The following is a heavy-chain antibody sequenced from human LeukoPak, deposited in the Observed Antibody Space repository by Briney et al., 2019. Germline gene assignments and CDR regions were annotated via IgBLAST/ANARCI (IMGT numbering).Heavy chain of an antibody. CDR1: GFTFTDSY. D-gene: IGHD3-10*01. J-gene: IGHJ4*02. CDR3: ARVNMIRGVIGY. V-gene: IGHV3-11*04. Sequence: KPGGSLRLSCAASGFTFTDSYMTWVRQAPGKGLEWISYISSHGSTIYYADSVKGRFTISRDSANNSLYLQMNSLTAADTALYFCARVNMIRGVIGYWGQGTLVTVSS. CDR2: ISSHGSTI.